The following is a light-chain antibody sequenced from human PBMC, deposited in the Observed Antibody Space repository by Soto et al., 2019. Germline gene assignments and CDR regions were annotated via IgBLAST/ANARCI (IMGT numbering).Light chain of an antibody. CDR3: QQFNGFPT. Sequence: AIQLTQSPSSLSASVGDTVTITCRASQGISNALAWYQQIPGKPPKLLIYDASTLESGVPSRFSGSGSAADFTLTSSSLQPGDSATYYCQQFNGFPTFGQGTRLEIQ. CDR1: QGISNA. J-gene: IGKJ5*01. V-gene: IGKV1-13*02. CDR2: DAS.